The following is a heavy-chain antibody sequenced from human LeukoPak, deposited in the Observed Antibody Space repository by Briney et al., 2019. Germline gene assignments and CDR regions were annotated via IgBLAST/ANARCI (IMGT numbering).Heavy chain of an antibody. D-gene: IGHD4-17*01. CDR1: GFTFSTYW. J-gene: IGHJ4*02. CDR2: IRGDGGDI. V-gene: IGHV3-74*01. CDR3: ARVVRYFDY. Sequence: GGSLRLSCAASGFTFSTYWMHWVRQAPGKGLGWVSRIRGDGGDISYAGSVKGRFTISRDNAKNTLYLQMNSLSAEDTALYYCARVVRYFDYWGQGTLVTVSS.